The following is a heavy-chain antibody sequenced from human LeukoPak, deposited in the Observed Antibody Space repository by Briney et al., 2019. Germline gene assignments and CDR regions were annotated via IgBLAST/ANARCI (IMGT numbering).Heavy chain of an antibody. V-gene: IGHV4-59*08. CDR2: IYYSGST. CDR3: ARHPSYYYDSSGGDYFDY. J-gene: IGHJ4*02. CDR1: GGSLRNYY. Sequence: PSETLSLTCTVSGGSLRNYYWSWIRQPPGKGLEWIGYIYYSGSTNYNPSLKSRVTISVDTSKNQFSLKLSSVTAADTAVYYCARHPSYYYDSSGGDYFDYWGQGTLVTVSS. D-gene: IGHD3-22*01.